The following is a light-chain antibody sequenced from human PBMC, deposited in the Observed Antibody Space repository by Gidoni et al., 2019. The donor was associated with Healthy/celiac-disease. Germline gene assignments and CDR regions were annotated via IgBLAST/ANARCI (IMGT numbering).Light chain of an antibody. J-gene: IGKJ4*01. V-gene: IGKV4-1*01. Sequence: DIVMTQSPDSLAVSLGERATINCKSSQSVLYSSNNKNYLAWYQQKPGQPPKLLIDWASTRESGVPDRFSGSGSGTDFTLTISSLQAEDVAVYYCQQYYSTPPTFGGGTKVEIK. CDR3: QQYYSTPPT. CDR2: WAS. CDR1: QSVLYSSNNKNY.